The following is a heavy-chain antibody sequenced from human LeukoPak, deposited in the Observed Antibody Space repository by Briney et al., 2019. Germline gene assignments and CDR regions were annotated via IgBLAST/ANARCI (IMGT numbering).Heavy chain of an antibody. CDR3: ARGGWIAAAGRGGYFDY. CDR2: ISAYNGNT. J-gene: IGHJ4*02. V-gene: IGHV1-18*01. D-gene: IGHD6-13*01. Sequence: ASVKVSCKASGYTFTSYGISWVRQAPGQGLEWMGWISAYNGNTKYAQKLQGRVTMTTDTSTSTAYMELRSLRSDDTAVYYVARGGWIAAAGRGGYFDYWGQGTLVSVSS. CDR1: GYTFTSYG.